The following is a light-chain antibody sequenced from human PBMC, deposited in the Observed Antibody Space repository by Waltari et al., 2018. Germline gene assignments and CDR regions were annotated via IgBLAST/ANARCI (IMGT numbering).Light chain of an antibody. CDR1: ALPKKY. CDR3: YSTDSSRNPNWV. Sequence: SYELTQPPSVSVSPGQTARITCSGDALPKKYAYWYHQTSGQAPVLVIFEDSKRPYGIPERFSGSSAVTMATLSLSGAQVEDEGDYYCYSTDSSRNPNWVFGGGTKLTVL. CDR2: EDS. J-gene: IGLJ3*02. V-gene: IGLV3-10*01.